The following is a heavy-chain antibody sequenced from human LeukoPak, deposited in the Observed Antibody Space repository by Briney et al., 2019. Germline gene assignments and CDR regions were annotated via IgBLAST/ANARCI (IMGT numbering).Heavy chain of an antibody. CDR3: ARDRDSSGLRDFDL. D-gene: IGHD3-22*01. J-gene: IGHJ2*01. V-gene: IGHV4-59*01. Sequence: SETLSLTCTVSGGSINSYYWSWIRQPPGKGLEWIGYIYYSGNTNYNPSLKSRVSISIDTPKNQLSLQLSSVTAADTAVYYCARDRDSSGLRDFDLWGRGTLVTVSA. CDR1: GGSINSYY. CDR2: IYYSGNT.